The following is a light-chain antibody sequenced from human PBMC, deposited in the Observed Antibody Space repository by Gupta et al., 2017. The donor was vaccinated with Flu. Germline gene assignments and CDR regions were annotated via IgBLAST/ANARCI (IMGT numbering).Light chain of an antibody. CDR2: DAS. J-gene: IGKJ4*02. Sequence: EIVMTQSPVTLSVSPGERGTLSCRASRSVRTNLAWYQQKPGQAPRLLIYDASTRATGIPARFSGSGSETEFTLTITSLQSEDFAVYYCQQVDNWLRTFGRGTMVEIK. V-gene: IGKV3-15*01. CDR3: QQVDNWLRT. CDR1: RSVRTN.